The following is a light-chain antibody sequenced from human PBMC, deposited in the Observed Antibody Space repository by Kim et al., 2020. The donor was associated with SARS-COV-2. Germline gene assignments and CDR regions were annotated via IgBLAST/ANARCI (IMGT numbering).Light chain of an antibody. J-gene: IGLJ3*02. CDR2: SNN. V-gene: IGLV1-44*01. Sequence: ELTQPPSASGTPGQRVTISCSGRSSNIGSNTVNWYQQLPGTAPKLLIYSNNQRPSGVPDRFSGSKSGTSVSLAISGLQSEDEADYYCAAWDDSLNAWVFGGGTQLTVL. CDR1: SSNIGSNT. CDR3: AAWDDSLNAWV.